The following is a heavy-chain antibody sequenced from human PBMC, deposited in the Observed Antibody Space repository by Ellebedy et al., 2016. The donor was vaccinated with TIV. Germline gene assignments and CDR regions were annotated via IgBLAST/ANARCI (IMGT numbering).Heavy chain of an antibody. V-gene: IGHV3-66*01. J-gene: IGHJ2*01. Sequence: GGSLRLSCAASKFTVSYNYMNWVRQAPGKWPEWVSGIYTDDSTDYSDSVKDRFTIPRDNSKNTLYLQMNSLRTEDTAVEYCARASFYDVDLSGWYFDIWGRGTLVTVSS. CDR1: KFTVSYNY. CDR3: ARASFYDVDLSGWYFDI. D-gene: IGHD3-10*02. CDR2: IYTDDST.